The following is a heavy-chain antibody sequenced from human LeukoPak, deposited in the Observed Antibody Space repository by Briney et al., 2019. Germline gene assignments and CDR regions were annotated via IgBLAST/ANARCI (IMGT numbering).Heavy chain of an antibody. CDR2: INHNNGGT. CDR1: GYTFAAYY. CDR3: ARGRGQLYYSLPDPAHGLDV. Sequence: GASVKVSCKASGYTFAAYYMHWVRQAPGQGLEWMGWINHNNGGTNSAQKFQGWVTMTRDTSISTAYMELSRLKSDDTAVYYCARGRGQLYYSLPDPAHGLDVWGQGTTVTVSS. D-gene: IGHD1-26*01. J-gene: IGHJ6*01. V-gene: IGHV1-2*04.